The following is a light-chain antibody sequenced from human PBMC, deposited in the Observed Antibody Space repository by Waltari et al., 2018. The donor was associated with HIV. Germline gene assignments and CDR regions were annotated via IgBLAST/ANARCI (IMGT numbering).Light chain of an antibody. CDR1: SSDVGGYNY. Sequence: QSALTQPASVSGSPGQSITISCTGTSSDVGGYNYVSWYQQHPGKAPKVMIYDVSKRPSGVSNRFSGSKSGNTASLTISGLQGEDEADYYCSSYTSSSTWVFGGGTKLTVL. V-gene: IGLV2-14*01. CDR2: DVS. CDR3: SSYTSSSTWV. J-gene: IGLJ3*02.